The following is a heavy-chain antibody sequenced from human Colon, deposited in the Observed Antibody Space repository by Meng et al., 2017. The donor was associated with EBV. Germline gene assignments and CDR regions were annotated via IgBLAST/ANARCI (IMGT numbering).Heavy chain of an antibody. D-gene: IGHD2-21*01. CDR2: VYHTGST. J-gene: IGHJ4*02. V-gene: IGHV4-4*02. CDR1: GGSISSSHW. Sequence: QGRLQESGPGLVKPSGTLSLTCAVSGGSISSSHWWTWVRQPPGKGLEWIGEVYHTGSTKYNPSLKSRLTISVDKSKNQFSLNLTSVTAADTAAYYCARVWQSLTAFFDSWGQGTLVTVSS. CDR3: ARVWQSLTAFFDS.